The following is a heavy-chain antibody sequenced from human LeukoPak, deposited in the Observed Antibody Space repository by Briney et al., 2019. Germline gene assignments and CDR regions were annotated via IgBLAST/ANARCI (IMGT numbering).Heavy chain of an antibody. CDR1: GYTLTELS. CDR2: FDPEDGET. D-gene: IGHD1-1*01. Sequence: ASVKVSCKVSGYTLTELSMHWVRQAPGKGLEWMGGFDPEDGETIYAQKFQGRVTMTEDTSTDTAYMELSSLRSEDTAVYYCASGSRQHYYYYYYMDVWGKGTTVTISS. V-gene: IGHV1-24*01. CDR3: ASGSRQHYYYYYYMDV. J-gene: IGHJ6*03.